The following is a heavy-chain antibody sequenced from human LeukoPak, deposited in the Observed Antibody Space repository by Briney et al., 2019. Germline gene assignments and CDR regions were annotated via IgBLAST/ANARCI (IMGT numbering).Heavy chain of an antibody. J-gene: IGHJ5*02. V-gene: IGHV3-43D*03. Sequence: GGSLRLSCTVSGFTFDDYAMHWVRHAPGKGLEWVSLISRDGKNPYYADSVKGRFTISRDNAKNSLFLQMNSLRAEDTALYYCARDYYGSYTWGQGTLVTVSS. CDR2: ISRDGKNP. CDR3: ARDYYGSYT. D-gene: IGHD3-10*01. CDR1: GFTFDDYA.